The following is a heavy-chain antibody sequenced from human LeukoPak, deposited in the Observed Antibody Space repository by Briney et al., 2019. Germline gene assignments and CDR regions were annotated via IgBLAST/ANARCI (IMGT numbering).Heavy chain of an antibody. V-gene: IGHV1-2*02. CDR2: INPNSGGT. J-gene: IGHJ4*02. CDR1: GYTFTGYY. D-gene: IGHD3-3*01. Sequence: ASVKVSCKASGYTFTGYYMHWVRQAPGQGLEWMGWINPNSGGTNYAQKFQGRVTMTRDTSISTAHMELSRLRSDDTAVYYCARGSLHVLRFLEWYAAGDYFDYWGQGTLVTVSS. CDR3: ARGSLHVLRFLEWYAAGDYFDY.